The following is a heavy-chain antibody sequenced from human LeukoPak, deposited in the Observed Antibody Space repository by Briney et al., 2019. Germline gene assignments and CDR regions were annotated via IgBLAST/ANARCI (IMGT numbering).Heavy chain of an antibody. Sequence: SETLSLTCTVSGGSISSYYWSWIRQPAGKGLEWIGRIYTSGSTNYNPSLKSRVTISVDTSKNQFSLKLSSVTAADTAVYYCARDSSSVAFGAFDIWGQGTMVTVSS. J-gene: IGHJ3*02. CDR1: GGSISSYY. CDR3: ARDSSSVAFGAFDI. CDR2: IYTSGST. D-gene: IGHD6-6*01. V-gene: IGHV4-4*07.